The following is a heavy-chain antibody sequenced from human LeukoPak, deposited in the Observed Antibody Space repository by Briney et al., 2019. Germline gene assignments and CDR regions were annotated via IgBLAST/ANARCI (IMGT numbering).Heavy chain of an antibody. D-gene: IGHD2-2*01. V-gene: IGHV4-34*01. CDR3: ARGDIVVVPAAIPPGAFYFDY. CDR2: INHSGST. J-gene: IGHJ4*02. Sequence: PSETLSLTCAVYGGSFSGYYWSWIRQPPGKGLEWIGEINHSGSTNYNPSLKSRVTISVDTSKNQFSLKLSSVTAADTAVYYCARGDIVVVPAAIPPGAFYFDYWGQGTLVTVSS. CDR1: GGSFSGYY.